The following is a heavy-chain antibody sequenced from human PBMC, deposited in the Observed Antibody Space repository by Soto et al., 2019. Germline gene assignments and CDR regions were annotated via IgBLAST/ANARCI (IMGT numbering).Heavy chain of an antibody. V-gene: IGHV1-69*06. CDR3: ASCSRPLTPLDTGMVIPVYYYYGMDG. J-gene: IGHJ6*02. CDR1: GGTFSSYA. CDR2: IIPIFGTA. Sequence: QVQLVQSGAEVKKPGSSVKVSCKASGGTFSSYAISWVRQAPGQGLEWMGGIIPIFGTANYAQKFQGRGTITADKSTSTAYMELTSLRSEDTAVYSFASCSRPLTPLDTGMVIPVYYYYGMDGWGQGTTVTVSS. D-gene: IGHD5-18*01.